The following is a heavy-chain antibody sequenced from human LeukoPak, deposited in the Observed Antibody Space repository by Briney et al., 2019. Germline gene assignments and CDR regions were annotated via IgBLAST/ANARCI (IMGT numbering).Heavy chain of an antibody. CDR2: IKQDGSEK. V-gene: IGHV3-7*01. CDR1: GFTFSSYW. D-gene: IGHD6-13*01. Sequence: PGGSLRLSCAASGFTFSSYWMSWVRQAPGKGLEWVANIKQDGSEKYYVDSVKGRFTISRDNAKNSLYLQMNSLRAEDTAVYYCARRRLYSSRAGAYFDYWGQGTLVTVSS. J-gene: IGHJ4*02. CDR3: ARRRLYSSRAGAYFDY.